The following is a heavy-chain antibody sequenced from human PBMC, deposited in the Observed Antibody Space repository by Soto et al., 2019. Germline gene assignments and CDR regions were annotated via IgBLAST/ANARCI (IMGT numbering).Heavy chain of an antibody. D-gene: IGHD6-6*01. CDR1: GFTFSSYW. CDR3: AREDSSSSEYYYYYMDV. CDR2: INSDGSST. Sequence: GGSLRLSCAASGFTFSSYWMHWVRQAPGKGLVWVSRINSDGSSTSYADSVKGRFTISRDNAKNTLYLQMNSLRAEDTAVYYCAREDSSSSEYYYYYMDVWGKGTTVTVSS. J-gene: IGHJ6*03. V-gene: IGHV3-74*01.